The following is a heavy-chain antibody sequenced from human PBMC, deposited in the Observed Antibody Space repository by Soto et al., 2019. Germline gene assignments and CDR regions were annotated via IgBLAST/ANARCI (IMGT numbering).Heavy chain of an antibody. D-gene: IGHD2-8*01. J-gene: IGHJ4*02. CDR1: GASITFGGYS. CDR2: INHLETT. CDR3: GRGGVSDSFDY. V-gene: IGHV4-30-2*01. Sequence: SQTLSLTCTVSGASITFGGYSWSGIRQTPGNGLEWIGYINHLETTFYNPSFDIRLTLSIDRANNQFSLKLHSMSAADRAVYFCGRGGVSDSFDYWGQGILVTVSS.